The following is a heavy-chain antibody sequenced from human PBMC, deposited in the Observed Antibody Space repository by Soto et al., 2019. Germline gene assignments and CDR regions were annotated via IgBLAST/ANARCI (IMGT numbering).Heavy chain of an antibody. CDR1: GFTFTSSA. CDR2: IVVGSGNT. V-gene: IGHV1-58*02. J-gene: IGHJ3*02. CDR3: AASPTYYDFWSGYFTGTPGAFDI. Sequence: ASVKVSCKASGFTFTSSAIQWVRQARGQRLEWIGWIVVGSGNTNYAQKFQERVTITRDMSTSTAYMELSSLRSEDTAVYYCAASPTYYDFWSGYFTGTPGAFDIWGQGTMVTVS. D-gene: IGHD3-3*01.